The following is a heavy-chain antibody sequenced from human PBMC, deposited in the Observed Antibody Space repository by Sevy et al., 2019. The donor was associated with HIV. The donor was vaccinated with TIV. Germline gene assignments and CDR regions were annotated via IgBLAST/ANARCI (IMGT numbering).Heavy chain of an antibody. CDR3: ARVAVEYCTDDCYHRFDY. Sequence: GGSLRLSCAASGFTFSNAWMSWVRQAPGKGLEWVALISYSGTNKYYADSVKGRFTISRDDSKNTAYLQMNNLRTDDTAVYYCARVAVEYCTDDCYHRFDYWGQGTQVTVSS. J-gene: IGHJ4*02. CDR1: GFTFSNAW. CDR2: ISYSGTNK. D-gene: IGHD2-21*02. V-gene: IGHV3-30-3*01.